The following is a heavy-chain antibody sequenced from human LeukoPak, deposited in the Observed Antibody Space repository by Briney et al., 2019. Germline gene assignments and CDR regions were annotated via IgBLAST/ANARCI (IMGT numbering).Heavy chain of an antibody. Sequence: SGTLSLTCAVSGGSIIRSNWWSWVRQPPGKGLEWIGEIYHSGTTNYIPSLKSRVTISVDKSKNQFSLKLTSVTAADTAVYYCGGRIAATGTPFDYWGQGTVVTVSS. D-gene: IGHD6-13*01. CDR3: GGRIAATGTPFDY. V-gene: IGHV4-4*02. CDR1: GGSIIRSNW. CDR2: IYHSGTT. J-gene: IGHJ4*02.